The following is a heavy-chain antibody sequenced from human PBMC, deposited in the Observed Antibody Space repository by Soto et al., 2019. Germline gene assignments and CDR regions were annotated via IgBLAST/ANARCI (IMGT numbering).Heavy chain of an antibody. CDR1: GFTFSSYS. J-gene: IGHJ3*02. D-gene: IGHD3-10*01. V-gene: IGHV3-21*01. CDR2: ISSSSSYI. Sequence: EVQLVESGGGLVKPGGSLRLSCAASGFTFSSYSMNWVRQAPGKGLEWVSSISSSSSYIYYADSVKGRFTISRDNAKNYLYLQMNSLRAEDTAVYYCAREDYYGSGSYYGGQDAFDIWGQGTMVTVSS. CDR3: AREDYYGSGSYYGGQDAFDI.